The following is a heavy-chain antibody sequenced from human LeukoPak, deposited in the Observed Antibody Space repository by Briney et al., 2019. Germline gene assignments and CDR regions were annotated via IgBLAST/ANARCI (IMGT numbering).Heavy chain of an antibody. V-gene: IGHV3-30*18. CDR3: AKEGSQYASSWFAH. J-gene: IGHJ5*02. CDR1: GFTFTSYG. D-gene: IGHD2-2*01. CDR2: ITHDGTVR. Sequence: GGSLRLSCEASGFTFTSYGMHWVRQAPGLGPEWVSVITHDGTVRHYADSVKGRFTISRDSSTNRLYLQMDSLRTEDTAVYYCAKEGSQYASSWFAHWGQETLVTVSS.